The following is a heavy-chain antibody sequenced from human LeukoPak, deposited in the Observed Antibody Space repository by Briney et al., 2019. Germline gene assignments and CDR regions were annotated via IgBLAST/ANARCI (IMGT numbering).Heavy chain of an antibody. Sequence: PGRSLRLSCAASGFTFSSYGMHWVRQAPGKGLEWVAVISYDGSNKYYADSVKGRFTISRDNSKNTLYLQMNSLRAEDTAVYYCAKIAAAGTLRHYFDYWGQGTLVTVSS. D-gene: IGHD6-13*01. CDR2: ISYDGSNK. CDR1: GFTFSSYG. CDR3: AKIAAAGTLRHYFDY. J-gene: IGHJ4*02. V-gene: IGHV3-30*18.